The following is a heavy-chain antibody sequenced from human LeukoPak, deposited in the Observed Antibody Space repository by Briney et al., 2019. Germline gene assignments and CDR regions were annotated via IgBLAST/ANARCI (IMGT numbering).Heavy chain of an antibody. CDR2: ISAYNGNT. CDR1: GYTFTTYA. Sequence: ASVKVSCKASGYTFTTYAMNWVRQAPGQGLEWMGWISAYNGNTNYAQKLQGRVTMTTDTSTSTAYMELRSLRSDDTAVYYCASGADYYGSGCDYWGQGTLVTVSS. V-gene: IGHV1-18*01. CDR3: ASGADYYGSGCDY. D-gene: IGHD3-10*01. J-gene: IGHJ4*02.